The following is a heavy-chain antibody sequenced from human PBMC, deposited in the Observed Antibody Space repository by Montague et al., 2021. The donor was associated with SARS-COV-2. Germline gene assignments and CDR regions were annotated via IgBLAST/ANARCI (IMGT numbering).Heavy chain of an antibody. Sequence: SETLSLTCTVSGGSISSYYWSWIRQPPGKVLEWIGSVYYTGKTYYNPSLKSRVTVSVDTSNNYFSLILTSVTAADTAVYYCARLRQGEDHFDYWGRGTLVTVSS. CDR3: ARLRQGEDHFDY. D-gene: IGHD3-16*01. CDR1: GGSISSYY. J-gene: IGHJ4*02. CDR2: VYYTGKT. V-gene: IGHV4-39*01.